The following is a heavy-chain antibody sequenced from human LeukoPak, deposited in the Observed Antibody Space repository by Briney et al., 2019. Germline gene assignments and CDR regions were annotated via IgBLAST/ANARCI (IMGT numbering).Heavy chain of an antibody. J-gene: IGHJ4*02. CDR1: GFTFSSYA. Sequence: GGSLRLSCAASGFTFSSYAMHWVRQAPGKGLEWVAVISYDGSNKYYADSVKGRFTISRDNSKNTLYLQMNSLRAGDTAVYYCARSAGYYFDYWGQGTLVTVSS. V-gene: IGHV3-30-3*01. CDR3: ARSAGYYFDY. CDR2: ISYDGSNK. D-gene: IGHD6-13*01.